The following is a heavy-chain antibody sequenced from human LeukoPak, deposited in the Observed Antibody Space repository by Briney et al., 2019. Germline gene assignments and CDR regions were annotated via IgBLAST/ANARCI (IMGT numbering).Heavy chain of an antibody. J-gene: IGHJ4*02. V-gene: IGHV1-18*01. CDR1: GYTFASYG. D-gene: IGHD1-1*01. Sequence: ASVKVSCKASGYTFASYGISWVRQAPGQGLEWMGWISAYNGNTNYAQKLQGRVTITADKSTSTAYMELSSLRSEDTAVYYCARSTTGIHFDYWGQGTLVTVSS. CDR2: ISAYNGNT. CDR3: ARSTTGIHFDY.